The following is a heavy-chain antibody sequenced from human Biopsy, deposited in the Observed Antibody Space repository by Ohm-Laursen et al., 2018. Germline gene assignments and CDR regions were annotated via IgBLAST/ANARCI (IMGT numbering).Heavy chain of an antibody. CDR3: ARGDYFDSNGYFWFDP. D-gene: IGHD3-22*01. CDR1: GGSISSGGSY. J-gene: IGHJ5*02. CDR2: IFNSANT. Sequence: TLSLTWTVSGGSISSGGSYWRWIRQRPGKGLEWIGYIFNSANTYYNPSLKNLITISGDTSKNQFSLKLNSVTAADTAVYYCARGDYFDSNGYFWFDPWGQGTLVTVSS. V-gene: IGHV4-31*01.